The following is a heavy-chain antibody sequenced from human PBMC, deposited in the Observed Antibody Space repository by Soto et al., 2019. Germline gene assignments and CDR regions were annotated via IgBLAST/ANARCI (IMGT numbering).Heavy chain of an antibody. CDR1: GFTFSSYW. V-gene: IGHV3-74*01. CDR2: INSDGSST. D-gene: IGHD3-22*01. CDR3: ARGSGLLDSCPYAYDI. J-gene: IGHJ3*02. Sequence: GGSLRLSCAASGFTFSSYWMHWVRQAPGKGLVWVSRINSDGSSTSYADSVKGRFTISRDNAKNTLYLQMNSLRAEDTAVYYCARGSGLLDSCPYAYDIRGQGTMVTVSS.